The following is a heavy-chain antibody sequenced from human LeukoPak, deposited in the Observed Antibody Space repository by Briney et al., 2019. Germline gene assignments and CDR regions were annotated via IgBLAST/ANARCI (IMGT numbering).Heavy chain of an antibody. Sequence: GPSLRPSWPAASFTFTIYSIDSVRHAPGNGLEWVSFITYDGSNTNYPDSMAGGFTIYTDNSKNTMYLQMNSVRDEDTAMYYCARSYCSSPSCYLPGGYWGQGTLVTVSS. D-gene: IGHD2-2*01. J-gene: IGHJ4*02. V-gene: IGHV3-30*08. CDR1: SFTFTIYS. CDR3: ARSYCSSPSCYLPGGY. CDR2: ITYDGSNT.